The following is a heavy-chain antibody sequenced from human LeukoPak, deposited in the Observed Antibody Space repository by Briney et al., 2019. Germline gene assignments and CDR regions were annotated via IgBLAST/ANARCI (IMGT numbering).Heavy chain of an antibody. Sequence: SVKVSCKASGGTFSSYAISWVRQAPGQGLEWMGGIIPIFGTANYAQKFQGRVTMTRDTSISTAYMELSRLRSDDTAVYYCARASARNNIAVAGTWFDPWGQGTLVTVSS. CDR3: ARASARNNIAVAGTWFDP. CDR1: GGTFSSYA. CDR2: IIPIFGTA. V-gene: IGHV1-69*05. D-gene: IGHD6-19*01. J-gene: IGHJ5*02.